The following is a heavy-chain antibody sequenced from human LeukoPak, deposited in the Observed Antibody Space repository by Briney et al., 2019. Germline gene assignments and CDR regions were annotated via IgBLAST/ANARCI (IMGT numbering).Heavy chain of an antibody. CDR3: ARVEVSMAYYYYMDV. J-gene: IGHJ6*03. D-gene: IGHD3-3*02. Sequence: PGGSLRLSCAASGFTVSSNYMSWIRQAPGKGLEWVSYISSSGSTIYYADSVKGRFTISRDNAKNSLYLQMNSLRAEDTAVYYCARVEVSMAYYYYMDVWGKGTTVTVSS. CDR2: ISSSGSTI. V-gene: IGHV3-11*04. CDR1: GFTVSSNY.